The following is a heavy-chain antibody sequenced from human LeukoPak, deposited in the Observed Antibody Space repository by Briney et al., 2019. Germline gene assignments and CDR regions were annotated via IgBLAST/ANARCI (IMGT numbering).Heavy chain of an antibody. V-gene: IGHV4-59*11. CDR2: KDSSGST. CDR3: ARDMGDYGDYVFDY. D-gene: IGHD4-17*01. CDR1: GGSISTHY. Sequence: SETLSLTCTVSGGSISTHYWSWIRQPPGKGLEWIGYKDSSGSTNYNPSLKSRVTISVDASKNQFSLKLSSVTAADTAVYYCARDMGDYGDYVFDYWGQGTLVTVSS. J-gene: IGHJ4*02.